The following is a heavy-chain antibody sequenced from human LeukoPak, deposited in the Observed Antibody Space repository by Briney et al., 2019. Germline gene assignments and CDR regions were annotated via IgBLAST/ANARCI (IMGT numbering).Heavy chain of an antibody. Sequence: GGSLRLSCVASGFTFDDYGRSWVRQAPGKGLEWVSRIHWNSGSTRYADSVKGRFTVSRDNAKNSLYLQMNSLRAEDTAVYYCAELGITMIGGVWGKGTTVTISS. CDR3: AELGITMIGGV. CDR2: IHWNSGST. D-gene: IGHD3-10*02. J-gene: IGHJ6*04. CDR1: GFTFDDYG. V-gene: IGHV3-20*04.